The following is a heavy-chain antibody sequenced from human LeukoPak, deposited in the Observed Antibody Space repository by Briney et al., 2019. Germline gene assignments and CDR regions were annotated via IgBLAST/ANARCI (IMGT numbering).Heavy chain of an antibody. CDR3: AKAFCTNAVCYNSFDY. CDR2: ISGSGGST. Sequence: GGSLRLSCAASGFTFSSYVMSWVRQAPGKGLEWVSVISGSGGSTYYADSVKGRFTISRDNSKNTLYLQMNSLRAEDTAVYYCAKAFCTNAVCYNSFDYWGQGTLVTVSS. J-gene: IGHJ4*02. D-gene: IGHD2-8*01. CDR1: GFTFSSYV. V-gene: IGHV3-23*01.